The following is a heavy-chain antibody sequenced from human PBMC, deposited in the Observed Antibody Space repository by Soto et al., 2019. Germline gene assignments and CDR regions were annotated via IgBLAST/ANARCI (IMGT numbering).Heavy chain of an antibody. V-gene: IGHV3-23*01. CDR3: AKDRSGVTNPPHYYYGMDV. Sequence: GGSLRLSCAASGFTFSSYAMSWVRQAPGKGLEWVSAISGSGGSTYYADSVKGRFTISRDNSKNTLYLQMNSLRAEDTAVYYCAKDRSGVTNPPHYYYGMDVWGQGTTVTV. J-gene: IGHJ6*02. CDR2: ISGSGGST. D-gene: IGHD4-17*01. CDR1: GFTFSSYA.